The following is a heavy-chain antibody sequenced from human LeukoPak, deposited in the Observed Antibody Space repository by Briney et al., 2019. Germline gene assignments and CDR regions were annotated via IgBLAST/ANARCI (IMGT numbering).Heavy chain of an antibody. J-gene: IGHJ4*02. D-gene: IGHD3-22*01. CDR2: IYTSGNI. CDR3: ARESKTYDGSGYYHDS. V-gene: IGHV4-4*07. Sequence: KPSETLSLTCTVSGGSISNYYWSWLRLPAGKGLEWFVRIYTSGNIDYNPSLKSRVTMSVDTSRNQFSLKLWSVTAADTAVFYCARESKTYDGSGYYHDSWGQGTLVTVSS. CDR1: GGSISNYY.